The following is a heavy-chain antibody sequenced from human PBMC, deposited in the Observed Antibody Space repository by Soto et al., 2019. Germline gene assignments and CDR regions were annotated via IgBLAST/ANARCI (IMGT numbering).Heavy chain of an antibody. CDR1: GGSFSGYY. Sequence: QVQLQQWGAGLLKPSETLSLTCAVYGGSFSGYYWSWIRQPPGKGLEWFGEINHSGSTNYNPSLKSRVTISVDTSKSQFSLRLSSVSAADTAVYYCARGALFDPWGQGTLVTVSS. J-gene: IGHJ5*02. V-gene: IGHV4-34*01. CDR2: INHSGST. CDR3: ARGALFDP.